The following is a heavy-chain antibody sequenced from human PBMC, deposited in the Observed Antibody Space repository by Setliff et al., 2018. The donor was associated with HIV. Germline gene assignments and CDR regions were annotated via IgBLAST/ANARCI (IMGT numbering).Heavy chain of an antibody. V-gene: IGHV3-15*01. D-gene: IGHD5-12*01. CDR2: VKSRTDGGTT. Sequence: PGAYLRLSCEAPGFTFNNVWMHWVRRAPGKGLEWVGRVKSRTDGGTTDYAAPVKGRFTISRDDSKNTLYLVMSGLRTEDTAIYYCTTEKRGSGAYFFDHWGQGTLVTVSS. CDR3: TTEKRGSGAYFFDH. CDR1: GFTFNNVW. J-gene: IGHJ4*02.